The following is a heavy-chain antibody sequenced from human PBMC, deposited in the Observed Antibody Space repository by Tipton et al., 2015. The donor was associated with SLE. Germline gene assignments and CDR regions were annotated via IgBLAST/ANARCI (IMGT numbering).Heavy chain of an antibody. J-gene: IGHJ4*02. V-gene: IGHV4-4*07. Sequence: TLSLTCTVFGGSISSYYWSWIRQPAGKGLEWIGQIHSSGSTSYNPSLKSRVSISVDMSKNQVSLKLSSATAADTALYYCARHFSGSYSFDYWGQGKLVTVSS. CDR2: IHSSGST. CDR3: ARHFSGSYSFDY. CDR1: GGSISSYY. D-gene: IGHD1-26*01.